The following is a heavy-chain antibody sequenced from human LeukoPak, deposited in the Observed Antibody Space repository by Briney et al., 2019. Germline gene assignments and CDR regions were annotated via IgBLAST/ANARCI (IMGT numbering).Heavy chain of an antibody. Sequence: GASVKVSCKASGYTFSDCYMQWVRQAPGQGLEWMGWINPHSGGTNYAQKFQGWVTMTRDTSIRTAYMDLSRLRSDGTAVYYCARGWESVDYWGQGTLVTVSS. V-gene: IGHV1-2*04. D-gene: IGHD1-26*01. CDR1: GYTFSDCY. CDR2: INPHSGGT. J-gene: IGHJ4*02. CDR3: ARGWESVDY.